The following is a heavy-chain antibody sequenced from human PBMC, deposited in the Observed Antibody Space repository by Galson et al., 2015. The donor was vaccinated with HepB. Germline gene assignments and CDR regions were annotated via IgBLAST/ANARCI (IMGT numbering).Heavy chain of an antibody. CDR2: ISGSGGST. V-gene: IGHV3-23*01. CDR3: AKDQEVLGDPGVLFDY. D-gene: IGHD3-16*01. CDR1: GFTFSSYA. Sequence: SLRLSCAASGFTFSSYAMSWVRQAPGKGLEWVSAISGSGGSTYYADSVKGRFTISRDNSKNTLYLQMNSLRAEDTAVYYCAKDQEVLGDPGVLFDYWGQGTLVTVSS. J-gene: IGHJ4*02.